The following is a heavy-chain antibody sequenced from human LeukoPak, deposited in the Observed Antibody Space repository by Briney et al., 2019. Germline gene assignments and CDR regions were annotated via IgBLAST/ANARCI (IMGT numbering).Heavy chain of an antibody. CDR1: GFTFSDYD. J-gene: IGHJ4*02. Sequence: GGSLRLSCTASGFTFSDYDMNWVRLAPGKGLEWVSSISGRSSNMYYTDSAKGRFTISRDNAKNSLYLQMNSLRAEDTAVYYCARDWDWNDRNDYWGQGTLVTVSS. CDR3: ARDWDWNDRNDY. CDR2: ISGRSSNM. V-gene: IGHV3-21*06. D-gene: IGHD1-1*01.